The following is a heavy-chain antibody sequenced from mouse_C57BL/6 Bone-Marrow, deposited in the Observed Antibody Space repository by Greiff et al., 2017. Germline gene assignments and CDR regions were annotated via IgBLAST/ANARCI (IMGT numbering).Heavy chain of an antibody. CDR3: ARAVYYYGHFDV. Sequence: EVQLQQSGPSLVRPSQTLSLTCTVTGFSINSDCYWIWIRQFPGNKLEYIGYTFYSGITYYNPSLESRTYITRDTSKNQFSLKLSSVTTEDTATYNCARAVYYYGHFDVWGTGTTVTVSS. V-gene: IGHV3-3*01. D-gene: IGHD1-1*01. CDR1: GFSINSDCY. J-gene: IGHJ1*03. CDR2: TFYSGIT.